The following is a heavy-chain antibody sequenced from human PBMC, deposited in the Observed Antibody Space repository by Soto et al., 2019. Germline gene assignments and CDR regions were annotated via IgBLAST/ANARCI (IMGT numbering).Heavy chain of an antibody. CDR2: IIPIFGTA. D-gene: IGHD1-26*01. Sequence: QVQLVQSGAEVKKPVSSVKVSCKASGGTFSSYSINWVRQAPGQGLEWMGEIIPIFGTANYAQKFQGRVTITADESTSTAYMELSRLRSEDTAVYYCARDGGRHSGGLDYWGQGTLVTVSS. J-gene: IGHJ4*02. V-gene: IGHV1-69*01. CDR3: ARDGGRHSGGLDY. CDR1: GGTFSSYS.